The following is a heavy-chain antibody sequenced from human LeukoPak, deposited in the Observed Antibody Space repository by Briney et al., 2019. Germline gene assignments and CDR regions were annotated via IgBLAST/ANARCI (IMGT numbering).Heavy chain of an antibody. CDR3: AGEWLHYYYYGMDV. Sequence: RRSLRLSCAASGFTLGSYGMHWVRQAPGKGLEWVAVISYDGGNKDYADSVKGRFTISRDNSKSTLYRQMNSLRAEDTAVYYCAGEWLHYYYYGMDVWGQGTTVTVSS. CDR1: GFTLGSYG. V-gene: IGHV3-30*03. D-gene: IGHD5-12*01. CDR2: ISYDGGNK. J-gene: IGHJ6*02.